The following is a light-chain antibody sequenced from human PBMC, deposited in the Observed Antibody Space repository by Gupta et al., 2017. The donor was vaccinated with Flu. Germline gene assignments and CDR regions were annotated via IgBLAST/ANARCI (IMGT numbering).Light chain of an antibody. CDR3: QQSYVSPLT. CDR1: QSISKY. V-gene: IGKV1-39*01. J-gene: IGKJ5*01. CDR2: AAS. Sequence: DIHRTQSPSSLPASVADRVTITCLTSQSISKYLNWYQQRPGQAPTPLIYAASNLQRGVPHRFSGSGSGTSFTLTITSLQLEDFATYHCQQSYVSPLTFGQGTRLEI.